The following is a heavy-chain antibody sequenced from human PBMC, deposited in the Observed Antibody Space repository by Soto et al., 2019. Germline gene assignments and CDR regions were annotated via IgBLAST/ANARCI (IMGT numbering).Heavy chain of an antibody. V-gene: IGHV3-23*01. CDR1: GFTFTKYA. D-gene: IGHD3-10*01. J-gene: IGHJ6*02. CDR2: ISATGGST. CDR3: AKGGGYDGSGTLGGMDV. Sequence: EVQLLESGGGVVQPGGSLRLSCAASGFTFTKYAINWVRQSPGRGLQWVSAISATGGSTYYADSVKGRFSISRDNSKNTVFLQMNSLRAEDTAVYYCAKGGGYDGSGTLGGMDVWGQGTTVTVSS.